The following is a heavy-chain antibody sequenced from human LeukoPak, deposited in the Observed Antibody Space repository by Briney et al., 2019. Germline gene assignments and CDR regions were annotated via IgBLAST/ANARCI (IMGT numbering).Heavy chain of an antibody. D-gene: IGHD2-21*02. V-gene: IGHV4-59*01. CDR2: IYYSGST. CDR3: ARGRPIVVVTTIPRLLSDAFDI. J-gene: IGHJ4*02. CDR1: GGSISSYY. Sequence: SETLSLTCTVSGGSISSYYWSWIRQPPGKGLEWIGYIYYSGSTNYNPSLKSRVTISVDTSKNQFSLKLSSVTAADTAVYYCARGRPIVVVTTIPRLLSDAFDIWGQGTLVTVSS.